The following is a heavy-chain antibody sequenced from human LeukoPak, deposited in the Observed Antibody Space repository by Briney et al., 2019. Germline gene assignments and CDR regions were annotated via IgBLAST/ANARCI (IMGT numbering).Heavy chain of an antibody. CDR2: ISGSGGST. D-gene: IGHD4-17*01. CDR3: AKCYGDPGRFDP. CDR1: GFTFSSYA. Sequence: GGPLRLSCAASGFTFSSYAMSWVRQAPGKGLEWVSAISGSGGSTYYADSVKGRFTISRDNSKNTLYLQMNSLRAEDTAVYYCAKCYGDPGRFDPWGQGTLVTVSS. J-gene: IGHJ5*02. V-gene: IGHV3-23*01.